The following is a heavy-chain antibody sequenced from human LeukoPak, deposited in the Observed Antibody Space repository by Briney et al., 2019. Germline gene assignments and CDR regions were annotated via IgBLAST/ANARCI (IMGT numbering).Heavy chain of an antibody. CDR1: GGSISGYY. Sequence: SVTLSLTCTVSGGSISGYYWSWIRQPPGKGLEWIGYIYYSGSTNYNPSLKSRVTISVDTSKNQFSLKLSSVTAADTAVYYCARMYSSSSEVDYWGQGTLVTVSS. D-gene: IGHD6-6*01. J-gene: IGHJ4*02. CDR3: ARMYSSSSEVDY. CDR2: IYYSGST. V-gene: IGHV4-59*01.